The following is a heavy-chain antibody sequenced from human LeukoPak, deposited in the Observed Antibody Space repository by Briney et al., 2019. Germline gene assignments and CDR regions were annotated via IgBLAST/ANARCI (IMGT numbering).Heavy chain of an antibody. J-gene: IGHJ5*02. V-gene: IGHV4-30-2*01. CDR1: GGSISSGGYY. CDR2: MYHNGST. Sequence: SETLSLTCTVSGGSISSGGYYWNWIRQPPGKGLEWIGYMYHNGSTYYNPSLKSRVTISGDRSRNQFSLKLSSVTAADTAVYYCAREVGGYGGNWFDPWGQGTLVTVSS. D-gene: IGHD4-23*01. CDR3: AREVGGYGGNWFDP.